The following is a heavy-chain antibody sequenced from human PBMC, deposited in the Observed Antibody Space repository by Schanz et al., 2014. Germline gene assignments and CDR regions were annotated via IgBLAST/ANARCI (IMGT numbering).Heavy chain of an antibody. Sequence: QLVESGGGLVKPGGSLRLSCATSGFNLRRYSMNWVRQAPGGGLEWVSSISATSNFVHYAVSVEGRFTVSRDNANNVMYLQMNSLRAEDAAVYRCARDKNYDDSAEYGMDVWGQGTTVTVSS. CDR1: GFNLRRYS. D-gene: IGHD3-22*01. CDR2: ISATSNFV. J-gene: IGHJ6*02. V-gene: IGHV3-21*04. CDR3: ARDKNYDDSAEYGMDV.